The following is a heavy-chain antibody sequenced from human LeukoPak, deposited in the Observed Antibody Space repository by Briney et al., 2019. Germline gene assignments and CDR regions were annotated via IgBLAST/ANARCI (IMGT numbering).Heavy chain of an antibody. V-gene: IGHV3-23*01. D-gene: IGHD3-9*01. Sequence: GSLRLSCAASGFTFSNYAMSWVRQAPGKGLEWVSAITGSGGNTYYADSVKGRFTISRDNSKNTLYLQMNSLRAEDTAVHYCAKWGDYDVLTGYYASDYWGQGTLVTVSS. J-gene: IGHJ4*02. CDR1: GFTFSNYA. CDR3: AKWGDYDVLTGYYASDY. CDR2: ITGSGGNT.